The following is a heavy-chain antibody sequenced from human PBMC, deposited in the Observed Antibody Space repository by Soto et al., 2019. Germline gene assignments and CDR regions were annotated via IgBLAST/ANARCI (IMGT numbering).Heavy chain of an antibody. CDR3: AGYYDSSGYYYLDY. V-gene: IGHV4-59*01. CDR2: VYYTGSA. J-gene: IGHJ4*02. CDR1: GGSFSSYY. Sequence: SETLSLTCTVSGGSFSSYYWSWIRQPPGKGLEWIGYVYYTGSANYNPSLKSRVTISVDTSRNQFSLKLSSVTTADTAVYYCAGYYDSSGYYYLDYWGQGPLVTVSS. D-gene: IGHD3-22*01.